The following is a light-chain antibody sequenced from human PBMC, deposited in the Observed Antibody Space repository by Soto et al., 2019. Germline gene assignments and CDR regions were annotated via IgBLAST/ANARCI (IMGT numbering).Light chain of an antibody. J-gene: IGLJ2*01. CDR3: SSYTRSSTVV. V-gene: IGLV2-14*01. CDR2: DVS. Sequence: QSVLTQPASVSGSPGQSITISCTGTSSDVGVYNYVSWYQQHPGKAPKLMIYDVSNRPSGVSNRFSGSKSGNTASLTISGLQAEDEADYYFSSYTRSSTVVFGGGTKLTVL. CDR1: SSDVGVYNY.